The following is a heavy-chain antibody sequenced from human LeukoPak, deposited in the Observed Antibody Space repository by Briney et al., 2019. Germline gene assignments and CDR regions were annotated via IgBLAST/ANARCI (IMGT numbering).Heavy chain of an antibody. V-gene: IGHV3-33*01. CDR1: GFTFSSYG. D-gene: IGHD3-10*01. CDR3: VRGPYGSGSYR. J-gene: IGHJ4*02. CDR2: IWYDGGNK. Sequence: GRSLRLSCAASGFTFSSYGMHWVRQAPGKGLEWVAAIWYDGGNKYYADSVKGRFTISRDNSKNTLYLQMNSLRAEDTAVYYCVRGPYGSGSYRWGQGTLVTVSA.